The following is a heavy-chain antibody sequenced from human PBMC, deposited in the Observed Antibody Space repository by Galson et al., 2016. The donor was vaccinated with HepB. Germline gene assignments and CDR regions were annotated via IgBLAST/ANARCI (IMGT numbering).Heavy chain of an antibody. V-gene: IGHV3-13*01. CDR1: GFTFSSYD. CDR3: ARVFSPYSSGPNGFDY. J-gene: IGHJ5*01. CDR2: INTGGDT. Sequence: SLRLSCAASGFTFSSYDMHWVRQPTGKGLEWVSGINTGGDTYYQGSVKGRFTISRENAKTSLFLQMNSLRAEDTAVYYCARVFSPYSSGPNGFDYWGQGTQVTVSS. D-gene: IGHD6-19*01.